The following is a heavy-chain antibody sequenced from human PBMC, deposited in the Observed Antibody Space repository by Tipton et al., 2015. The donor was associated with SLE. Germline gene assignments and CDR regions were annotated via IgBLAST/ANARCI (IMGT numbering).Heavy chain of an antibody. J-gene: IGHJ4*02. CDR1: GASITSYY. D-gene: IGHD5-24*01. CDR2: IYYSGST. Sequence: TLSLTCTVSGASITSYYWNWIRQPPGKGLEWIGSIYYSGSTYYNPSLKSRVTISVDTSKNQFSLKLSSVTAADTAVYYCAREGRYGDGYNWDYWGQGTLVTVSS. CDR3: AREGRYGDGYNWDY. V-gene: IGHV4-59*12.